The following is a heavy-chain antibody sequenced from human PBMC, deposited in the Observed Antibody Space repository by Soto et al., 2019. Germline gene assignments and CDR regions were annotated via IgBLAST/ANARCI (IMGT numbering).Heavy chain of an antibody. CDR2: RYNTGST. Sequence: SETLSLTCTVSRDSIRNYYWSWIRQPPGKRLEWIGYRYNTGSTNYSPSLRSRVTISVDTSKNQFSLKLTSLSAADTAVYYCARESTVVTLRTFDIWGQGTMVTVSS. D-gene: IGHD2-21*02. J-gene: IGHJ3*02. CDR3: ARESTVVTLRTFDI. V-gene: IGHV4-59*01. CDR1: RDSIRNYY.